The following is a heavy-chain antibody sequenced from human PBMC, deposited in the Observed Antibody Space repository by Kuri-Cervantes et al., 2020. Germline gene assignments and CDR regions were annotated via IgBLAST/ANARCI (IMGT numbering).Heavy chain of an antibody. CDR1: GGSVSSRNYY. Sequence: SETLSLTCTVSGGSVSSRNYYWSWIRQPPGKGLEWIGYIYDSGSTHYNPSLKTRVTITVDMSKNQFTLQLSSVTAADTAVYYCARGGGSSWPTFEFWGQGTLVTVSS. CDR3: ARGGGSSWPTFEF. D-gene: IGHD6-13*01. V-gene: IGHV4-61*01. CDR2: IYDSGST. J-gene: IGHJ4*02.